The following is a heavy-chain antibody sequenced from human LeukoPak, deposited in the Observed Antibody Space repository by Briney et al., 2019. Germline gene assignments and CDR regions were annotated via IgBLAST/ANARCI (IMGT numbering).Heavy chain of an antibody. CDR1: GGSISSGDYY. CDR2: IYYSGST. V-gene: IGHV4-30-4*01. D-gene: IGHD2-2*01. Sequence: ASETLSLTCTVSGGSISSGDYYWSWIRRPPGKGLEWIGYIYYSGSTYYNPSLKSRVTISVDTSKNQFSLKLSSVTAADTAVYYCARDQLLDAFDIWGQGTMVTVSS. CDR3: ARDQLLDAFDI. J-gene: IGHJ3*02.